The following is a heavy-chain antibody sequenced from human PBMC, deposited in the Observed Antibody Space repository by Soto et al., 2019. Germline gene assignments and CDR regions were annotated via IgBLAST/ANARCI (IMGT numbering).Heavy chain of an antibody. J-gene: IGHJ6*02. CDR1: GHTFINYG. CDR2: ISDYNGNT. V-gene: IGHV1-18*01. D-gene: IGHD4-4*01. Sequence: ASVKVSCKASGHTFINYGFSWVRQAPGQGLEWMGWISDYNGNTKYAQKLQGRVTMTTDTSTSTAYMELRSLRSDDTAVYYCARDWDNDYSNRYYGMDVWGQGTTVTVSS. CDR3: ARDWDNDYSNRYYGMDV.